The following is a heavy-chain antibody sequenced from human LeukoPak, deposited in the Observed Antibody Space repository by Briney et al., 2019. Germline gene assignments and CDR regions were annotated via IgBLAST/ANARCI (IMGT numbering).Heavy chain of an antibody. CDR3: ARGDEQLAPFQH. Sequence: SVKVSCKASGGTFSSYAISWVRQAPGQGLEWMGGIIPIFGTANYAQKFQGRVTITTDESTSTAYMELSSLRSDDTAVYYCARGDEQLAPFQHWGQGTLVTVSS. D-gene: IGHD6-13*01. J-gene: IGHJ1*01. V-gene: IGHV1-69*05. CDR1: GGTFSSYA. CDR2: IIPIFGTA.